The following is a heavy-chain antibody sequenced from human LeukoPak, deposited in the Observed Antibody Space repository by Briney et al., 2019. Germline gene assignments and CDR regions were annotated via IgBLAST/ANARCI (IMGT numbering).Heavy chain of an antibody. V-gene: IGHV3-21*01. J-gene: IGHJ4*02. CDR3: ARDGPNYYDSSGAFDY. D-gene: IGHD3-22*01. Sequence: GGSLRLSCAASGFTFSSYSMNWVRQAPGKGLEWVSSISSSSSYIYYADSVKGRFTISRDNAKNSLYLQMNSLRAEDTAVYYCARDGPNYYDSSGAFDYWGQGTLVTVSS. CDR1: GFTFSSYS. CDR2: ISSSSSYI.